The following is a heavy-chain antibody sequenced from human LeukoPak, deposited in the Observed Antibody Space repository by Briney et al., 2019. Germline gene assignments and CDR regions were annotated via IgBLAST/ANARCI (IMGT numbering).Heavy chain of an antibody. CDR1: GYSFTSYW. Sequence: GESLKISCKGSGYSFTSYWIGWVRQMPGKGLEWMGIIYPGDSDTRYSPSFQGQVTISADKSISTAYLQWSSLKASDTAMYYYARYGQYYYDSSGYGIPGDAFDIWGQGTMVTVSS. CDR2: IYPGDSDT. V-gene: IGHV5-51*01. D-gene: IGHD3-22*01. CDR3: ARYGQYYYDSSGYGIPGDAFDI. J-gene: IGHJ3*02.